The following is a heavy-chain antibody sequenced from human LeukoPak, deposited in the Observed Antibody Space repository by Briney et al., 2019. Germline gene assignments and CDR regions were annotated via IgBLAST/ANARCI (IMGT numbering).Heavy chain of an antibody. CDR1: GYTVTSYY. V-gene: IGHV1-46*01. J-gene: IGHJ4*02. CDR2: INPSGGST. CDR3: ARETGYAYGRAPLDY. Sequence: ASVKVSCKASGYTVTSYYMHWVRQAPGQGLEWMGIINPSGGSTSYAQKFQGRVTITADKSTGTAYMELSSLRSDDTAVYYCARETGYAYGRAPLDYWGQGTLVTVSS. D-gene: IGHD5-18*01.